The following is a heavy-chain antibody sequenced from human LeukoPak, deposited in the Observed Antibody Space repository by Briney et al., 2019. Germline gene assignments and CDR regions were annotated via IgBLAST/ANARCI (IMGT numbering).Heavy chain of an antibody. CDR3: ARDNWNDMYYYYYMDV. D-gene: IGHD1-20*01. V-gene: IGHV3-7*01. CDR1: RFTFSNYW. CDR2: IKQDGSEK. Sequence: GGSLRLSCAASRFTFSNYWMTWVRQAPGKGLEWVANIKQDGSEKYYVDSVKGRFTIFRDNAKNSVYLQMNSLRAEDTAVYYCARDNWNDMYYYYYMDVWGKGTTVTVSS. J-gene: IGHJ6*03.